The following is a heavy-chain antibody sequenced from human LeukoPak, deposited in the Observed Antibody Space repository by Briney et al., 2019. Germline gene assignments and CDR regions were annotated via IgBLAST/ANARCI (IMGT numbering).Heavy chain of an antibody. V-gene: IGHV1-2*02. CDR1: RYIFIEHY. CDR2: IAPITGDT. CDR3: ARATRYDSSDARSHYFDL. Sequence: ASVHVSCRPSRYIFIEHYLHCVRQAPGKGLEGMGWIAPITGDTRYAPSLQGRVTLTSDTPASTAVVAPSSLRSEGTPVFYCARATRYDSSDARSHYFDLWGRGTLVTVSS. J-gene: IGHJ2*01. D-gene: IGHD3-22*01.